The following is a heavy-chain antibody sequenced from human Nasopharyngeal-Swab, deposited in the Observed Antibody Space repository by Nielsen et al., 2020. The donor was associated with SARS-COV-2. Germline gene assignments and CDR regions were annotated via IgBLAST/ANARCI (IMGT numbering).Heavy chain of an antibody. Sequence: SETLSLTCTVSGGSISSYYWGWIRQPPGKGLEWIGYIYYSGSTNYNPSLKSRVTISVDTSKNQFSLKLSSVTAADTAVYYCARVWITMVRGVIIETDESKYYFDYWGQGTLVTVSS. CDR1: GGSISSYY. V-gene: IGHV4-59*01. J-gene: IGHJ4*02. D-gene: IGHD3-10*01. CDR3: ARVWITMVRGVIIETDESKYYFDY. CDR2: IYYSGST.